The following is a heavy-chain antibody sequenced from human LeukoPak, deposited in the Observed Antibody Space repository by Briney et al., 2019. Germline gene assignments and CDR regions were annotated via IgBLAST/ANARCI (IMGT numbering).Heavy chain of an antibody. CDR1: GFTFSSYA. V-gene: IGHV3-23*01. J-gene: IGHJ4*02. CDR2: ISGSGGST. D-gene: IGHD5-18*01. Sequence: PGGSLRLSCAASGFTFSSYAMSWVRQAPGKGLEWVSAISGSGGSTYYADSVKGRFTISRDNSKNTLYLQMNSLRAEDTAVYYCAKDSPSRYSYGSSFDYWGQGTLVTVSS. CDR3: AKDSPSRYSYGSSFDY.